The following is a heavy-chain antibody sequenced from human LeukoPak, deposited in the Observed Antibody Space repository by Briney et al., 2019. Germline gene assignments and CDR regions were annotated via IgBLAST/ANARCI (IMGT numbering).Heavy chain of an antibody. Sequence: SETLSLTCTVSGGSISSYYWSWIRQPPGKGLEWIGYIYYSGSTNYNPSRKSRVTISVDTSKNQFSLKLSSVTAADTAVYYCARAHYDFWSGPGSYYYYYMDVWGKGTTVTVSS. CDR3: ARAHYDFWSGPGSYYYYYMDV. D-gene: IGHD3-3*01. CDR1: GGSISSYY. J-gene: IGHJ6*03. CDR2: IYYSGST. V-gene: IGHV4-59*01.